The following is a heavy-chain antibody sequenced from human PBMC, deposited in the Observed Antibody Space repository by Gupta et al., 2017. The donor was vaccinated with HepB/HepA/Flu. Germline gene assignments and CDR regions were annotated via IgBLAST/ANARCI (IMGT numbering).Heavy chain of an antibody. CDR2: VYWDDDK. Sequence: QFTLKESGPTLVKPTQTLTLTCTFSGFSLSTNRVGVGWIRQPPGKALEWLALVYWDDDKRCSPSLKSRITIKKDTSKKPVVLTMTKMDPVETATYHFARCNSTGGAFDDGGQGTMVTVYS. D-gene: IGHD2-15*01. J-gene: IGHJ4*02. V-gene: IGHV2-5*02. CDR3: ARCNSTGGAFDD. CDR1: GFSLSTNRVG.